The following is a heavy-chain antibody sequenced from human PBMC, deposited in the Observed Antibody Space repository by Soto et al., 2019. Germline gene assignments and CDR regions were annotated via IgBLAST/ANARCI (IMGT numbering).Heavy chain of an antibody. CDR2: ISAYNGNT. J-gene: IGHJ4*02. CDR3: ARKESGSSHDY. V-gene: IGHV1-18*01. D-gene: IGHD1-26*01. CDR1: GNTFTSYD. Sequence: ASVKVSCKASGNTFTSYDINGVRQAPGQGLEWMGWISAYNGNTNYAQQLQGRVTLTTDTSTSTAYMELRSLRSDDTAVYSCARKESGSSHDYWGQGTLVTVSS.